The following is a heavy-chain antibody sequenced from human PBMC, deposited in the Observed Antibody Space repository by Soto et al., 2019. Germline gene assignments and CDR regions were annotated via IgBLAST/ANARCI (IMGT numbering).Heavy chain of an antibody. CDR1: GFTFSNYA. Sequence: GGSLRLSCAASGFTFSNYAMSWVRQAPGKGLEWVSSISGSGDSTYFADSVKGRFTISRDNSKNTLYLQMNSLRAEDTAVYYCAKRILGVPGGWGQGTLVTVSS. V-gene: IGHV3-23*01. CDR3: AKRILGVPGG. D-gene: IGHD2-2*01. J-gene: IGHJ4*02. CDR2: ISGSGDST.